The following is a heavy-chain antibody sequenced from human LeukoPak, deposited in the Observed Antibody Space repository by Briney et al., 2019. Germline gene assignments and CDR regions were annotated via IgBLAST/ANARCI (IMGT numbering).Heavy chain of an antibody. CDR3: ARDWVAAAANDAFYI. D-gene: IGHD6-13*01. CDR1: GFTFSSYS. CDR2: ISSSSSYI. J-gene: IGHJ3*02. V-gene: IGHV3-21*01. Sequence: GGSLRLSCAASGFTFSSYSMNWVRQAPGKGLEWVSSISSSSSYIYYADSVKGRFTISRDNAKNSLYLQMNSLRAEDTAVYYCARDWVAAAANDAFYIWGQGTMVTVSS.